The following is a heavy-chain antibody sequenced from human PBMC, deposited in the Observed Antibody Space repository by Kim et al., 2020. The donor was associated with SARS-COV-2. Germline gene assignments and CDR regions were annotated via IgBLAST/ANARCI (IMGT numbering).Heavy chain of an antibody. Sequence: GGSLRLSCTTSGFTFTGYAMSWVLQAPGKGLEWVSSIDGSDGTTYYVDSVKGRFTISRDNSKSTLYLQMSTLRADDTAVYYCMKGGWGWIWDHWGQGTLV. CDR1: GFTFTGYA. CDR3: MKGGWGWIWDH. CDR2: IDGSDGTT. D-gene: IGHD2-2*03. J-gene: IGHJ4*02. V-gene: IGHV3-23*01.